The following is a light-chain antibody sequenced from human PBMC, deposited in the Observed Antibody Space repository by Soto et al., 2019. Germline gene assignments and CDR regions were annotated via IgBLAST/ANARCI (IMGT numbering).Light chain of an antibody. CDR3: QQYNSYPLT. CDR1: QSISSW. J-gene: IGKJ4*01. Sequence: DIQMTQSPSTLSASVGDRVTITCRAIQSISSWLAWYQKKPGKAPKLLIYDASSLESGVPSRFSGSGSGTEFTLTISSLQPDDFATYYCQQYNSYPLTFGGGTKVEIK. V-gene: IGKV1-5*01. CDR2: DAS.